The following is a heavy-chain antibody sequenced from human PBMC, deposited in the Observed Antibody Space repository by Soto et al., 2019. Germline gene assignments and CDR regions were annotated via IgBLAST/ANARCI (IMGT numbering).Heavy chain of an antibody. CDR1: GFTFSSYA. CDR3: SRAGNLATKTLDFDY. CDR2: ISGSGGST. Sequence: GGSLRLSCAASGFTFSSYAMSWVRQAPGKRLEWVSAISGSGGSTYYADSVKGRFTISRDNSKNTLYLQMNSLRAEDTAVYYCSRAGNLATKTLDFDYWGQGTLVTVS. V-gene: IGHV3-23*01. D-gene: IGHD1-26*01. J-gene: IGHJ4*02.